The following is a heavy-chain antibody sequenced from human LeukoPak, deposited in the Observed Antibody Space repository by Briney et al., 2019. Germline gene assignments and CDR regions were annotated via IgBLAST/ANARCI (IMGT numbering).Heavy chain of an antibody. CDR1: GFTFSSYS. CDR3: SRDWAVLKSSLFLDY. V-gene: IGHV3-48*01. CDR2: ISSSSSTI. D-gene: IGHD2-15*01. J-gene: IGHJ4*02. Sequence: GESLRLSCAASGFTFSSYSMNWVRQAPGKGLEWVSYISSSSSTIYYADSVKGRFTISRDNAKNSLYLQMNSLKTEDTAVYYCSRDWAVLKSSLFLDYWGQGTLVTVSP.